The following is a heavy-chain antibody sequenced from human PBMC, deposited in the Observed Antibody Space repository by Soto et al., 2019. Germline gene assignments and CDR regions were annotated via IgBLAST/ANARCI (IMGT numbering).Heavy chain of an antibody. CDR2: IYASGST. J-gene: IGHJ4*02. CDR3: ARGGMVIIPTATVFDY. Sequence: KTSETLSLTCTVSGGSISTFYWSWIRQPAGKGLEWIGRIYASGSTNYNPALKSRVTMSVTTSKNQFALQVRSVTGADQAVYYCARGGMVIIPTATVFDYWGQGTLVNISS. V-gene: IGHV4-4*07. D-gene: IGHD1-1*01. CDR1: GGSISTFY.